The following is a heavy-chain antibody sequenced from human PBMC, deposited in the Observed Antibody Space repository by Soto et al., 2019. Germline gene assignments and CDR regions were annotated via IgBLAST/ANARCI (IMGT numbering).Heavy chain of an antibody. D-gene: IGHD4-17*01. CDR1: GGSISSGGYY. CDR3: ARDLVDYGDYAFDY. Sequence: SETLSLTCTVSGGSISSGGYYWSWVRQHPGKGLEWIGYIYYSGSTYYNPSLKSRVTISVDTSKNKFSLKLSSVTAAVTAVYYCARDLVDYGDYAFDYWGQGTLVTVSS. V-gene: IGHV4-31*03. CDR2: IYYSGST. J-gene: IGHJ4*02.